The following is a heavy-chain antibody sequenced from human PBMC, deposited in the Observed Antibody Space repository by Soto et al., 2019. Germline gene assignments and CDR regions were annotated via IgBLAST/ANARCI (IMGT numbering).Heavy chain of an antibody. D-gene: IGHD3-10*01. CDR2: IYSGGST. Sequence: PGGSLRLSCAASGFTVSSNYMSWVRQAPGKGLEWASVIYSGGSTYYADSVKGRFTISRDNSKNTLYLQMNSLRAEDTAVYYCAVMDYYGSRSGLDIWGQGTMVTVSS. CDR1: GFTVSSNY. CDR3: AVMDYYGSRSGLDI. V-gene: IGHV3-53*01. J-gene: IGHJ3*02.